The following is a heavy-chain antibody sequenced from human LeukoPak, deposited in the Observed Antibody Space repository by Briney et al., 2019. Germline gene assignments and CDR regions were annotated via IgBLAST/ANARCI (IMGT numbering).Heavy chain of an antibody. V-gene: IGHV4-30-4*08. D-gene: IGHD1-26*01. J-gene: IGHJ4*02. CDR2: IYYSGST. CDR1: GGSISSGGYY. Sequence: SETLSLTCTVSGGSISSGGYYWSWIRQPPGKGLEWIGYIYYSGSTYYNPSLKSRVTISVDTSKNQFSLKLSSVTAADTAVYYCARDRGNYSFDYWGQGTLVTVSS. CDR3: ARDRGNYSFDY.